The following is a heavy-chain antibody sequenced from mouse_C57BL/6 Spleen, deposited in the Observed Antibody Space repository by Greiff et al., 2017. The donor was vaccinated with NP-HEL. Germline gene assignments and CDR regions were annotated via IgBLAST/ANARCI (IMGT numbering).Heavy chain of an antibody. Sequence: EVKLQESGPGLVKPSQSLSLTCSVTGYSITSGYYWNWIRQFPGNKLEWMGYISYDGSNNYNPSLKNRTSITRDTSKNQFFLKLNSVTTEDTATYYCARVGYGSSFWFAYWGQGTLVTVSA. CDR3: ARVGYGSSFWFAY. D-gene: IGHD1-1*01. CDR2: ISYDGSN. CDR1: GYSITSGYY. J-gene: IGHJ3*01. V-gene: IGHV3-6*01.